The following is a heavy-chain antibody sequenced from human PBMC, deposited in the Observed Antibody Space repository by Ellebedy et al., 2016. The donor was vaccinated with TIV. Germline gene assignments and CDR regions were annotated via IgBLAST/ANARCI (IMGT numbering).Heavy chain of an antibody. CDR3: ARRSTDFAFDS. Sequence: GESLKISCAASGFAFSTYDMNWVRQAPGKGLEWVSIISANGGTTYYADSVKGRFTISRDNSKNTLFLQMSSLRAEDTAVYFCARRSTDFAFDSWGQGTLVTVSS. CDR2: ISANGGTT. D-gene: IGHD3/OR15-3a*01. V-gene: IGHV3-23*01. CDR1: GFAFSTYD. J-gene: IGHJ4*02.